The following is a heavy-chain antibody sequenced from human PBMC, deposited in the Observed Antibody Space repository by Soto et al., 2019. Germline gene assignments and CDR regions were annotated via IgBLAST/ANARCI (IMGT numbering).Heavy chain of an antibody. V-gene: IGHV3-11*01. CDR1: GFTFSDYY. CDR2: ISSSGSTI. CDR3: ARAVYDILTGYYPFDY. J-gene: IGHJ4*02. D-gene: IGHD3-9*01. Sequence: GGSLRLSCAASGFTFSDYYMSWIRQAPGKGLEWVSYISSSGSTIYYADSVKGRFTISRDNAKNSLYLQMNSLRAEDTAVYYCARAVYDILTGYYPFDYCGQGTLVTVSS.